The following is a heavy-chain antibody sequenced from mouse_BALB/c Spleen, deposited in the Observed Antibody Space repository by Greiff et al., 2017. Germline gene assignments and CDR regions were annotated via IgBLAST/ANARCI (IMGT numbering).Heavy chain of an antibody. CDR2: ISDGGSYT. D-gene: IGHD2-14*01. J-gene: IGHJ3*01. CDR3: ARTGYRYDVWFAY. CDR1: GFTFSDYY. V-gene: IGHV5-4*02. Sequence: EVMLMESGGGLVQPGGSLKLSCAASGFTFSDYYMYWVRQTPEKRLEWVATISDGGSYTYYPDSVKGRFTISRDNAKNNLYLQMSSLKSEDTAMYYCARTGYRYDVWFAYWGQGTLVTVSA.